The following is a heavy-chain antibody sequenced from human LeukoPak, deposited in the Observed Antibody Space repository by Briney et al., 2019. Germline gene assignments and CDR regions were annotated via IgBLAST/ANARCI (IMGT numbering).Heavy chain of an antibody. CDR2: INPNSGGT. J-gene: IGHJ4*02. CDR1: GYAFTSYG. CDR3: AREGPHYYDSSKIFDY. D-gene: IGHD3-22*01. V-gene: IGHV1-2*02. Sequence: GASVKVSCKASGYAFTSYGISWVRQAPGQGLEWMGWINPNSGGTNYAQKFQGRVTMTRDTSISTAYMELSRLRSDDTAVYYCAREGPHYYDSSKIFDYWGQGTLVTVSS.